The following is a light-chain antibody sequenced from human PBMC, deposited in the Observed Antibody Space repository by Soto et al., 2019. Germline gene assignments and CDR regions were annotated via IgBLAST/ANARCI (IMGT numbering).Light chain of an antibody. J-gene: IGKJ1*01. V-gene: IGKV3-20*01. CDR2: GAS. CDR1: QTVSSNF. CDR3: QQYGTSPET. Sequence: EMVLAQSPDTLALSPGERSTLFCSASQTVSSNFLAWYQQRPGQAPRLLIYGASSRAAGIPDRFSGSGSGTDFTLTIGRLEPEDLAVYYCQQYGTSPETFGQGTKVDIK.